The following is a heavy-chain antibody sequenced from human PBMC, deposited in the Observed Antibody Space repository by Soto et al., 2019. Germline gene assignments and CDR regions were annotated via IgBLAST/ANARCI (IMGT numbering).Heavy chain of an antibody. V-gene: IGHV3-23*01. D-gene: IGHD5-12*01. CDR2: ITGTASST. CDR1: GFRFSDFA. CDR3: AKGAEGYVVSSLDS. J-gene: IGHJ4*02. Sequence: EVQLLESGGDFVQPGGSLRLSCAASGFRFSDFAMTWVRQAPGRGLEWVSAITGTASSTYYADSVKGRFTISRDNSKNTLYLQINSLRAEDTAIYYCAKGAEGYVVSSLDSWGQGTLVTVSS.